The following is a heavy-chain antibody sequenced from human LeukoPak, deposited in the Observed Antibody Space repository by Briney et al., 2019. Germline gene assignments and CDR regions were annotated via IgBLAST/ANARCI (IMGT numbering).Heavy chain of an antibody. CDR3: ARGYSSAVGYYFDY. Sequence: SETLSLTCTVSGGSISSYYWSWIRQPPGKGLEWIGYIYYSGSTNYNPSLKSRVTISVDTSKNQFSLKLSSVTAADTAVYYCARGYSSAVGYYFDYWGQGTLVTVSS. V-gene: IGHV4-59*01. D-gene: IGHD6-19*01. J-gene: IGHJ4*02. CDR2: IYYSGST. CDR1: GGSISSYY.